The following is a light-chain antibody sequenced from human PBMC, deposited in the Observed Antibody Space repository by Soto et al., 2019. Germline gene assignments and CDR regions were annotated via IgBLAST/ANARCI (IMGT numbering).Light chain of an antibody. Sequence: EIVVTQSPGILSVSPGDRATLSCRASQSVGRNLAWYQQKPGQAPTLLIYAASTRATGLPARFSGSGSRTYVTLTISSLQSEEFAFYYCQKYSKWPLFTFGPGTRVDIK. CDR3: QKYSKWPLFT. V-gene: IGKV3-15*01. J-gene: IGKJ3*01. CDR2: AAS. CDR1: QSVGRN.